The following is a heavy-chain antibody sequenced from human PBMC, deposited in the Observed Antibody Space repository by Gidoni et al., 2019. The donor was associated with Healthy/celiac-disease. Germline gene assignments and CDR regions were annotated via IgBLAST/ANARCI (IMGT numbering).Heavy chain of an antibody. CDR1: GFTFSRYA. CDR3: AKDRISLSSGWSDFDY. Sequence: EVQLLESGGGLVQPGGSLRLSCAASGFTFSRYAMSWVRQAPGKGLEWGSAISGSGGSTYYADSVKGRFTISRDNSKNTLYLQMNSLRAEDTAVYYCAKDRISLSSGWSDFDYWGQGTLVTVSS. D-gene: IGHD6-19*01. V-gene: IGHV3-23*01. CDR2: ISGSGGST. J-gene: IGHJ4*02.